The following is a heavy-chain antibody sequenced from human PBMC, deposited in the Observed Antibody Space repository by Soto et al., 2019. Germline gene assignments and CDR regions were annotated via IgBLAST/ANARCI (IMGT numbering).Heavy chain of an antibody. CDR2: INSDGSRT. V-gene: IGHV3-74*01. J-gene: IGHJ5*02. CDR3: ARVLTGSCNCSDP. D-gene: IGHD6-13*01. Sequence: EVQLVESGGGLVQPGESLRLSCAASGFTFSSYWMHWVRQAPGKGLVWVSRINSDGSRTNYADSVKGRFTVSRDNAKNTQYLQMNSLRAQETAVYYCARVLTGSCNCSDPWRQGALVTVS. CDR1: GFTFSSYW.